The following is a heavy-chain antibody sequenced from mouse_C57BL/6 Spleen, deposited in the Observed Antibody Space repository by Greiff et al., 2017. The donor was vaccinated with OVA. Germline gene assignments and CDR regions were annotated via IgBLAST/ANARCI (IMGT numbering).Heavy chain of an antibody. D-gene: IGHD1-1*01. Sequence: VQLQQSGAELVRPGASVTLSCKASGYTFTDYEMHWVKQTPVHGLEWIGAIDPETGGTAYNQKFKGKAILTADKSSSTAYMELRSLTSEDSAVYYCTRIYYYGSSFYYAMDYWGQGTSVTVSS. CDR3: TRIYYYGSSFYYAMDY. V-gene: IGHV1-15*01. CDR2: IDPETGGT. CDR1: GYTFTDYE. J-gene: IGHJ4*01.